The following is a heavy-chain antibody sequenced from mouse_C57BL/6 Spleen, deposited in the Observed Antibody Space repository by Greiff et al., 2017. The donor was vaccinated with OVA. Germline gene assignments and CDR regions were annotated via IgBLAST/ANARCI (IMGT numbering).Heavy chain of an antibody. CDR1: GFSLTSYG. V-gene: IGHV2-4*01. D-gene: IGHD2-4*01. J-gene: IGHJ1*03. CDR3: AKNEGHYDYDWYFDV. CDR2: IWSGGST. Sequence: QVQLQQSGPGLVQPSQSLSITCTVSGFSLTSYGVHWVRQPPGKGLEWLGVIWSGGSTDYNAAFISRLSISKDNSKSQVFFKMNSLQADDTAIYYCAKNEGHYDYDWYFDVWGTGTTVTVSS.